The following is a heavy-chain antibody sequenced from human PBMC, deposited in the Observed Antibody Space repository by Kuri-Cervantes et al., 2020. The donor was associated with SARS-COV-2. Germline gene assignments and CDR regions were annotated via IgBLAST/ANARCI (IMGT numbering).Heavy chain of an antibody. Sequence: GGSLRLSCAASGFTFSSYSMNWVRQAPGKGLEWVSSISSSSSYIYYADSVKGRFTISRDNAKNSLYLQMNSLRAEGTAVYYCARGISYSGYDLDYWGQGTLGTVSS. CDR3: ARGISYSGYDLDY. V-gene: IGHV3-21*01. J-gene: IGHJ4*02. D-gene: IGHD5-12*01. CDR1: GFTFSSYS. CDR2: ISSSSSYI.